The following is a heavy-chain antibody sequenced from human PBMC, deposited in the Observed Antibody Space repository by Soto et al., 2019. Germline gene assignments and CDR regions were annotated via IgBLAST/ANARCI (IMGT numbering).Heavy chain of an antibody. CDR2: IDASGFNT. Sequence: GGSLRLSCAASGFAFNIKAMTWVRQAPGKGLEWVSSIDASGFNTYYADSVQGRFTISRDNAKNSLYLQMNSLRAEDTAVYYCAKNYDYWGQGTLVTVSS. CDR3: AKNYDY. CDR1: GFAFNIKA. J-gene: IGHJ4*02. V-gene: IGHV3-23*01.